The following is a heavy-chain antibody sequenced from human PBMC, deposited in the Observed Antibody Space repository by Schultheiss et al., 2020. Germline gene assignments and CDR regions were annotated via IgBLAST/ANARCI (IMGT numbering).Heavy chain of an antibody. CDR3: AREGEDYGDYESFDY. V-gene: IGHV1-2*02. CDR2: INPHSGGT. D-gene: IGHD4-17*01. J-gene: IGHJ4*02. CDR1: GYTFTGYY. Sequence: ASVKVSCKASGYTFTGYYMHWVRQAPGQGLEWMGWINPHSGGTNYAQKFQGRVTMTRDTSISTAYMELSRLRSDDTAVYYCAREGEDYGDYESFDYWGQGTLVTVSS.